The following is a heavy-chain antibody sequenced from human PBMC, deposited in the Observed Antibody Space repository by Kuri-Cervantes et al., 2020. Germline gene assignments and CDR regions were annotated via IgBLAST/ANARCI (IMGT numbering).Heavy chain of an antibody. CDR1: GFTFDDYA. D-gene: IGHD4-17*01. V-gene: IGHV3-9*01. Sequence: SLKISCAASGFTFDDYAMHWVRQAPGKGLEWVSGISWNSGSIGYADSVKGRFTISRDNSKNTLYLQMNSLRAEDTAVYYCASKGIYDYGDYVGGKYWGQGTLVTVSS. CDR3: ASKGIYDYGDYVGGKY. J-gene: IGHJ4*02. CDR2: ISWNSGSI.